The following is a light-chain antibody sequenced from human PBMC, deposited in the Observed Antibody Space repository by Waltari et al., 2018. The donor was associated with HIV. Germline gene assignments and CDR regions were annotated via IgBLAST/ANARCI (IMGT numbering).Light chain of an antibody. CDR1: SSNIGSNT. CDR3: AAWDDSLNAPV. V-gene: IGLV1-44*01. Sequence: QSVLTQPPSASGTPGQRVTISCSGSSSNIGSNTVNWYQQLPGTAPKLLIYSNNRRPSWVPDRFSGSKAGTAASLAISGLQSEDEADYYCAAWDDSLNAPVFGGGTKLTVL. J-gene: IGLJ3*02. CDR2: SNN.